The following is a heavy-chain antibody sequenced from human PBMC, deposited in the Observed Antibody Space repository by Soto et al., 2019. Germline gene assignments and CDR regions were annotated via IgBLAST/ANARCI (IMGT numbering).Heavy chain of an antibody. J-gene: IGHJ4*02. V-gene: IGHV1-2*02. CDR1: GYTFTDYY. Sequence: ASVKVSCKASGYTFTDYYVHWVRQAPGQGPEWMGWINPNGGGTNYAQKFQGRVTLTTDTSISTAYMELSSLRSDDTAAYYCARDLLRGYSYGFNMAYWGQGALVTVSS. D-gene: IGHD5-18*01. CDR2: INPNGGGT. CDR3: ARDLLRGYSYGFNMAY.